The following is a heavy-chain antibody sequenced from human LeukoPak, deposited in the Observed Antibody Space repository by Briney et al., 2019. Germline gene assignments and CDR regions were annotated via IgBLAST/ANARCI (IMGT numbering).Heavy chain of an antibody. J-gene: IGHJ4*02. Sequence: PSETLSLTCTVSGGSITSNYHYWGWIRPPPGKGLEWMGNIYHGGPTYYSPSLQSRITISVDTSKNQFYVKLRSVTAADTAVYYCARLLGSSYYSFDSWGQGTLVTVSS. CDR3: ARLLGSSYYSFDS. CDR2: IYHGGPT. V-gene: IGHV4-39*01. D-gene: IGHD3-22*01. CDR1: GGSITSNYHY.